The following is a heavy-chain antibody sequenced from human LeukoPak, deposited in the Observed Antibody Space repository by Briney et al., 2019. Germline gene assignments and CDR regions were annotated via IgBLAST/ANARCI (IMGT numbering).Heavy chain of an antibody. J-gene: IGHJ3*02. CDR1: GFTFNSYW. CDR2: IKQDGSEK. Sequence: PGGSLRLSCVASGFTFNSYWMNWVSQAPGKRLEWVANIKQDGSEKYYVDSVKGRFTISRDNAKNSLYLQMNSLRAEDTAVYYCAKPITISGATDAFDIWGQGTMLTVSS. CDR3: AKPITISGATDAFDI. D-gene: IGHD3-3*01. V-gene: IGHV3-7*01.